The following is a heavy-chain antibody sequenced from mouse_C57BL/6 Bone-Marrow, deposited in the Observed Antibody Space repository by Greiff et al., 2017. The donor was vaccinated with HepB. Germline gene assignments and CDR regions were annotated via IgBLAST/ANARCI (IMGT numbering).Heavy chain of an antibody. CDR3: AKNWDEKFAY. CDR1: GFTFSDYG. J-gene: IGHJ3*01. Sequence: EVQVVESGGGLVKPGGSLKLSCAASGFTFSDYGMHWVRQAPEKGLEWVAYISSGSSTIYYADTVKGRFTISRDNAKNTLFLQMTSLRSEDTAMYYCAKNWDEKFAYWGQGTLVTVSA. V-gene: IGHV5-17*01. D-gene: IGHD4-1*01. CDR2: ISSGSSTI.